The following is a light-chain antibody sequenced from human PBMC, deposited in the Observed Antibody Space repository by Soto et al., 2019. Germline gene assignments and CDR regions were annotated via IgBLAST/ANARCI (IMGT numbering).Light chain of an antibody. CDR3: SSYTSSSTLV. CDR2: EVS. Sequence: QPVLTQPASVSGSPGQSITISCTGTSSDLGGYNYVSWYQQHPGKAPKVMIYEVSNRPSGVSNRFSGSKSGNTASLTISGLQAEDEADYYCSSYTSSSTLVFGGGTKVTVL. V-gene: IGLV2-14*01. CDR1: SSDLGGYNY. J-gene: IGLJ2*01.